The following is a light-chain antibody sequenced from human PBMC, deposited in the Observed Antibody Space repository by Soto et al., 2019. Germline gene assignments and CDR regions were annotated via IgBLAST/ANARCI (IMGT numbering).Light chain of an antibody. Sequence: EVVMTQSPVGLSVSPGEGATLSCRASQNINRNLAWYQQKPGQAPRLLIHGASTRATGIPARFSGSGSGTEFSLTISSLQSEDFAVYYCQQSDTWPLTFGGGTKVEIK. CDR3: QQSDTWPLT. CDR2: GAS. J-gene: IGKJ4*01. CDR1: QNINRN. V-gene: IGKV3-15*01.